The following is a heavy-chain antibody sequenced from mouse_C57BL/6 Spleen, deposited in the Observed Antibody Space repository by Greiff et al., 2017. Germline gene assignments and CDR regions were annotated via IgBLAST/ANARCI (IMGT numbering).Heavy chain of an antibody. Sequence: DVHLVESGGGLVKPGGSLKLSCAASGFTFSDYGMHWVRQAPEKGLEWVAYISSGSSTIYYADTVKGRFTISRDNAKNTLFLQMTSLRSEDTAMYYCARKDGYSPFAYWGQGTLVTVSA. CDR1: GFTFSDYG. J-gene: IGHJ3*01. D-gene: IGHD2-3*01. CDR3: ARKDGYSPFAY. CDR2: ISSGSSTI. V-gene: IGHV5-17*01.